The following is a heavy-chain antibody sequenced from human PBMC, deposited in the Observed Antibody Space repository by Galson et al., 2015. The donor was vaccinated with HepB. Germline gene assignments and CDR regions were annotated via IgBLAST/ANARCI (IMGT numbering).Heavy chain of an antibody. V-gene: IGHV5-51*01. CDR2: IYPGDSDT. D-gene: IGHD2-2*02. Sequence: QSGAEVKKPGESLKISCKGSGYSFTNYWIGWVRQMPGKGLEWMGIIYPGDSDTRYSPSFQVQVTISADKSISTTYLQWSSLKASDTAMYYWAILARSFVVVPAAIDAFDIWGQGTMVTVSS. CDR1: GYSFTNYW. J-gene: IGHJ3*02. CDR3: AILARSFVVVPAAIDAFDI.